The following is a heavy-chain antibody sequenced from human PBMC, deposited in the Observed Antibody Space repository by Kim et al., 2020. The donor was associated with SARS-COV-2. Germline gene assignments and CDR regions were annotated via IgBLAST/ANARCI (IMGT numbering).Heavy chain of an antibody. CDR2: SNPIFGTS. D-gene: IGHD3-9*01. CDR1: GGTFSSYG. J-gene: IGHJ3*02. V-gene: IGHV1-69*13. Sequence: SVKVSCKASGGTFSSYGISWVRQAPGQGLEWIGGSNPIFGTSNYAQKFQGRVTITADESTGTGYMELSSLRAEDTAVYYCARDSRYNNGPFVAFDIWGQGTMVTVSS. CDR3: ARDSRYNNGPFVAFDI.